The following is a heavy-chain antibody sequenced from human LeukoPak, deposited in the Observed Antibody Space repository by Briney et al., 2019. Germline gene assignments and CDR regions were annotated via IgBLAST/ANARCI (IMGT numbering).Heavy chain of an antibody. D-gene: IGHD3-16*01. CDR1: GFTFSSYW. CDR2: LNSDXTNT. J-gene: IGHJ3*01. CDR3: ARDAKSEGXXGXSSLDV. Sequence: PGRSLRLSCAASGFTFSSYWMHWVRQAPGKGLVWVSRLNSDXTNTYHADSVKGRVTISRDNAKNTVYLEMNSLRAEDTAVYYCARDAKSEGXXGXSSLDVWGQGTLVTVSS. V-gene: IGHV3-74*01.